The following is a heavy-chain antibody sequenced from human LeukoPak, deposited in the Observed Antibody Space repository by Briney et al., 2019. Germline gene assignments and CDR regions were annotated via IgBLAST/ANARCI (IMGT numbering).Heavy chain of an antibody. CDR3: ARALYIVGAYFDY. Sequence: GGSLRLSCAASGFTFSSYGMHWVRQAPGKGLEWVAFIRYDGSNKYYADSVKGRFTISRDNSKNTLYLQMNSLRAEDTAVYYCARALYIVGAYFDYWGQGTLVTVSS. V-gene: IGHV3-30*02. J-gene: IGHJ4*02. CDR2: IRYDGSNK. D-gene: IGHD1-26*01. CDR1: GFTFSSYG.